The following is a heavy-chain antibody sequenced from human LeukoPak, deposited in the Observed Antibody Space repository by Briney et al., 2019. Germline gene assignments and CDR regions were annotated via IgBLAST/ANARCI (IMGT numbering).Heavy chain of an antibody. CDR2: INHSGST. D-gene: IGHD3-10*01. J-gene: IGHJ3*02. V-gene: IGHV4-34*01. CDR1: GGSFSGYY. CDR3: ARIISSSDI. Sequence: SETLSLTCAVYGGSFSGYYWSWIRQPPGKGLEWIGEINHSGSTNYNPSLKSRITISVDASKNQFSLKLSSVTAADTAVYYCARIISSSDIWGQGTMVTVSS.